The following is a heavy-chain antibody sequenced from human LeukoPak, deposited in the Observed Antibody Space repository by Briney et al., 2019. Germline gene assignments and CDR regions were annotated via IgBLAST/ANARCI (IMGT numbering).Heavy chain of an antibody. CDR2: ISYDGSKE. V-gene: IGHV3-30*18. J-gene: IGHJ4*02. CDR1: GFTFRSYG. D-gene: IGHD3-22*01. CDR3: VKDLADYYDSSGYYPDY. Sequence: GRSLRLSCAASGFTFRSYGMHWVRQAPGKGLEWVAVISYDGSKEYYADSVKGRFAISRDNSKSTLYLQMNSLRAEDTAVYYCVKDLADYYDSSGYYPDYWGQGTLVTVSS.